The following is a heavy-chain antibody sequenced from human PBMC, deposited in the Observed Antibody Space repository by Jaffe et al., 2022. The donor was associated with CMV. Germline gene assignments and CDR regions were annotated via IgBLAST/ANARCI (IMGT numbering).Heavy chain of an antibody. D-gene: IGHD6-13*01. V-gene: IGHV3-23*01. Sequence: EVQLLESGGGLVQPGGSMRLSCAASGFTFSSYAMTWVRQAPGKGLEWVSVISGSGGSSFYADPAKGRFTISRDNSRNALYLQMNTLRVEDTAVYYCARAPPRAGARIVAAGFDNWGQGTLVTVSA. J-gene: IGHJ4*02. CDR1: GFTFSSYA. CDR3: ARAPPRAGARIVAAGFDN. CDR2: ISGSGGSS.